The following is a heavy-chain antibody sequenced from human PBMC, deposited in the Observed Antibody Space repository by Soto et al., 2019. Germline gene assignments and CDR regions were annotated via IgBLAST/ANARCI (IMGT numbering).Heavy chain of an antibody. CDR1: GGSISSYY. CDR2: IYYSGST. V-gene: IGHV4-59*01. J-gene: IGHJ6*03. CDR3: ARVRGGAAAGTRYYYYYMDV. Sequence: QVQLQESGPGLVKPSVTLSLTCTVSGGSISSYYWSGIRQPPGKGLEWIGYIYYSGSTNYNPSLKRRVTISVDTSKNQFSLKLSSVTAADTAVYYCARVRGGAAAGTRYYYYYMDVWGKGTTVTVPS. D-gene: IGHD6-13*01.